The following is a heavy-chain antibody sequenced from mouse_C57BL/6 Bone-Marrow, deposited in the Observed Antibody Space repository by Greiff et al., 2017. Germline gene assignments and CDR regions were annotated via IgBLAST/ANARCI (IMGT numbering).Heavy chain of an antibody. Sequence: VKLMESGPGLVQPSQSLSITCTVSGFSLTSYGVHWVRQSPGKGLEWLGVIWSGGSTDYNAAFISRLSISKDNSKSQVFFKMNSLQADDTAIYYCARNRGSSYVEFAYWGQGTLVTVSA. CDR3: ARNRGSSYVEFAY. V-gene: IGHV2-2*01. CDR1: GFSLTSYG. CDR2: IWSGGST. D-gene: IGHD1-1*01. J-gene: IGHJ3*01.